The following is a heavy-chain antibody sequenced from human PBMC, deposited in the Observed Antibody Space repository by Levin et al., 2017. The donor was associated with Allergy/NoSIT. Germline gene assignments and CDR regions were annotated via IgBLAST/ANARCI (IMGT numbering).Heavy chain of an antibody. CDR1: GFTFSSYG. CDR3: ARDPPSSGWYYYYYGMDV. J-gene: IGHJ6*02. CDR2: IWYDGSNK. D-gene: IGHD6-19*01. V-gene: IGHV3-33*01. Sequence: GGSLRLSCAASGFTFSSYGMHWVRQAPGKGLEWVAVIWYDGSNKYYADSVKGRFTISRDNSKNTLYLQMNSLRAEDTAVYYCARDPPSSGWYYYYYGMDVWGQGTTVTVSS.